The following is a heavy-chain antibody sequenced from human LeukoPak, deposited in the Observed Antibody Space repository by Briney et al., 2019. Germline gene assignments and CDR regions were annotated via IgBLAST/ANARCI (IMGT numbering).Heavy chain of an antibody. CDR1: GVIFSNFA. CDR2: INPNSGGT. J-gene: IGHJ3*02. Sequence: ASVKVSCKASGVIFSNFAFNWVRQAPGQGLEWMGWINPNSGGTNYAQKFQGRVTMTRDTSISTAYMELSRLRSDDTAVYYCARLRLRYDSNGYSTSYEAVDIWGQGTVVTVSS. V-gene: IGHV1-2*02. D-gene: IGHD3-22*01. CDR3: ARLRLRYDSNGYSTSYEAVDI.